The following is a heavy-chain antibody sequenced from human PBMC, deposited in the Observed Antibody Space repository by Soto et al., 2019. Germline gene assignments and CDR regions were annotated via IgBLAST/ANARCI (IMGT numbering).Heavy chain of an antibody. Sequence: GESLKISCKASGYTFTSYAMHWVRQAPGQRLEWMGWINAGNGNTKYSQKFQGRVTITRDTSASTAYMELSSLRSEDTAVYYCARTGIAAAGTEGAFDIWGQGTMVTV. J-gene: IGHJ3*02. CDR3: ARTGIAAAGTEGAFDI. CDR2: INAGNGNT. V-gene: IGHV1-3*01. CDR1: GYTFTSYA. D-gene: IGHD6-13*01.